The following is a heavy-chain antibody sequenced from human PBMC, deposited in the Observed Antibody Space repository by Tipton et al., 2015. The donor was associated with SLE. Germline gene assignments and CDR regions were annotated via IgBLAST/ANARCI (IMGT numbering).Heavy chain of an antibody. D-gene: IGHD3-3*01. Sequence: TLSLTCTVSGGSISSGSYYWSWIREPAGKGLEWIGRIYSSGSTNYKPSLKSRVTLSIDTSKNQFSLNLTSVTAADTAVYYCARAYQNFWSGYLPIYNYMDVWGKGTTVTVSS. CDR1: GGSISSGSYY. CDR2: IYSSGST. V-gene: IGHV4-61*02. CDR3: ARAYQNFWSGYLPIYNYMDV. J-gene: IGHJ6*03.